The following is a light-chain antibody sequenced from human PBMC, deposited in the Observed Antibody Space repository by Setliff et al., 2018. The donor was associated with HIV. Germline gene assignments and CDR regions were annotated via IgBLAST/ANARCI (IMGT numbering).Light chain of an antibody. J-gene: IGLJ2*01. CDR2: EDN. Sequence: NFMLTQPHSVSESPGKTVTISCTRSSGSIASNYVQWYQQRPGSSPTTVMYEDNQRPSGVPDRFSASIDSSSNSASLTISGLKTEDEADYYCQSYDSNNHVIFGGGTKSPS. CDR1: SGSIASNY. CDR3: QSYDSNNHVI. V-gene: IGLV6-57*01.